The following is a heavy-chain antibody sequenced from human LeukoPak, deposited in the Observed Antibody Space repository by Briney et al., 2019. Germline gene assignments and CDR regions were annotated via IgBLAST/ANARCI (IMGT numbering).Heavy chain of an antibody. D-gene: IGHD6-6*01. CDR1: GGSISSYY. CDR2: IYTSGYT. Sequence: TASETLSLTCTVSGGSISSYYWSWIRQPAGKGLEWIGRIYTSGYTNYNPSLESRVTISVDTSKNQFSLKLSSVTAADTAVYYCARMSGSYLSSGFDIWGQGTMVTVSS. CDR3: ARMSGSYLSSGFDI. V-gene: IGHV4-4*07. J-gene: IGHJ3*02.